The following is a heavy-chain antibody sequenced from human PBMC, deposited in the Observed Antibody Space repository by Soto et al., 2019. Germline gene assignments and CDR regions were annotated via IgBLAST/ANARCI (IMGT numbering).Heavy chain of an antibody. D-gene: IGHD1-26*01. Sequence: QVQLVESGGGVVQPGRSLILSCAASGFTFGIYGMHWVRQAPGKGLEWVAVIWYDGSIKYHADSVKGRFTISRDNSKNTVYLQMNSLRDEDTAVYYCARATSGSFDALDMWGQGTMVTVAS. J-gene: IGHJ3*02. CDR1: GFTFGIYG. CDR3: ARATSGSFDALDM. V-gene: IGHV3-33*01. CDR2: IWYDGSIK.